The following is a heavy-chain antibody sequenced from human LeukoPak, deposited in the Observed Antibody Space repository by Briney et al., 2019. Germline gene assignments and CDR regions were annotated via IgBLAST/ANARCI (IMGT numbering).Heavy chain of an antibody. V-gene: IGHV1-2*02. J-gene: IGHJ4*02. Sequence: ASVKVSCKASGNTFTGYYIQWARQAPGQGLEWMGWVNANNGDTRYAQKFQGGVTMTRDTSISTTYMELSGLRSDDTAVYYCARSYSSSSGVFYSWGQGTPVTVSS. CDR2: VNANNGDT. D-gene: IGHD6-6*01. CDR3: ARSYSSSSGVFYS. CDR1: GNTFTGYY.